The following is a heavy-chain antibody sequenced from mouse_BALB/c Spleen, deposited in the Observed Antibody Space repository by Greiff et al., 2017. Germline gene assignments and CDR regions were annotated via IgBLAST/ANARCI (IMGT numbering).Heavy chain of an antibody. CDR2: ISYSGST. V-gene: IGHV3-8*02. CDR1: GDSITSGY. J-gene: IGHJ2*01. D-gene: IGHD2-4*01. CDR3: ARGGIYDYDEGGRYFDY. Sequence: EVKLMESGPSLVKPSQTLSLTCSVTGDSITSGYWNWIRKFPGNKLEYMGYISYSGSTYYNPSLKSRLSITRDTSKNQSYLQLNSVTTEDTATYYGARGGIYDYDEGGRYFDYWGQGTTLTVSS.